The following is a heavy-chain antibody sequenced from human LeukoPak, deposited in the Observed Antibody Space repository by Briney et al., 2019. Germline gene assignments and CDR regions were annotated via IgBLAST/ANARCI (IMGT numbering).Heavy chain of an antibody. J-gene: IGHJ4*02. CDR1: GFTFSSYG. CDR2: IWYDGSNK. CDR3: AREGDSSSWYSLGY. D-gene: IGHD6-13*01. V-gene: IGHV3-33*01. Sequence: GGSLRLSCAASGFTFSSYGMHWVRQAPGKGLEGVAVIWYDGSNKYYADSVKGRFTISRDNSKNTLYLQMNSLRAEDTAVYYCAREGDSSSWYSLGYWGQGTLVTVSS.